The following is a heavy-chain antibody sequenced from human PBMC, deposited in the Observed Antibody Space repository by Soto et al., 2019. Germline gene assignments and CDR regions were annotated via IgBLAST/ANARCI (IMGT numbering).Heavy chain of an antibody. V-gene: IGHV1-69*04. D-gene: IGHD3-16*01. CDR2: IIPILGIA. CDR3: ARDRHYDSDAFDI. J-gene: IGHJ3*02. Sequence: GASVKVSCKASGGTFSSYTISWVRQAPGQGLEWMGRIIPILGIANYAQKFQGRVTITADKSTGTAYMELSSLRSEDTAVYYCARDRHYDSDAFDIWGQGTMVTVSS. CDR1: GGTFSSYT.